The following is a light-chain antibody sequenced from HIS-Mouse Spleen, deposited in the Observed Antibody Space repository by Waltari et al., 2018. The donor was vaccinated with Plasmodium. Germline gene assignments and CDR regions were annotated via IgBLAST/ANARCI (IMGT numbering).Light chain of an antibody. J-gene: IGLJ2*01. Sequence: QSALTQPASVSGSPGQSITISCTGTSSDVGSYNLVSWYPQHPGQAPKLMIYEGSHPASGVSNRFSGAKSGNTGALTSYGLQAEDGADYYCCSYAGSRMVFGGGTKLTVL. CDR1: SSDVGSYNL. CDR2: EGS. V-gene: IGLV2-23*01. CDR3: CSYAGSRMV.